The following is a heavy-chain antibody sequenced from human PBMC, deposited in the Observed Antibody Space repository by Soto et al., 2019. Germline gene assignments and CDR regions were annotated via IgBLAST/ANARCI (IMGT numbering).Heavy chain of an antibody. J-gene: IGHJ6*02. CDR2: ISWNSGSI. Sequence: GGSLRLSCAASGFTFDDYAMHWVRQAPGKGLEWVSGISWNSGSIGYADSVKGRFTISRDNAKNSLYLQMNSLRAEDTALYYCAETSPPQAYYYGMDVWGQGTTVTVSS. CDR1: GFTFDDYA. CDR3: AETSPPQAYYYGMDV. V-gene: IGHV3-9*01.